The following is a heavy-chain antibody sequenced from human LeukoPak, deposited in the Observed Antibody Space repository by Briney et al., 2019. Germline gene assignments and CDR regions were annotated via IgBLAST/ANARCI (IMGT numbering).Heavy chain of an antibody. CDR2: IYTSGST. CDR1: GDTISSYY. Sequence: PSETLSLTCTVSGDTISSYYRSWIRQPAGKGLEWIGRIYTSGSTNYNPSLKIRVSISVDKSKIHFSLKRISVAAADTAVYYCAREQRDYDSSDFDLWGRGTLVTVSS. D-gene: IGHD3-22*01. CDR3: AREQRDYDSSDFDL. J-gene: IGHJ2*01. V-gene: IGHV4-4*07.